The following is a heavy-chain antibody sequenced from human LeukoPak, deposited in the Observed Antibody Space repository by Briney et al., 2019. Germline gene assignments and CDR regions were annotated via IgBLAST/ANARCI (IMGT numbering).Heavy chain of an antibody. Sequence: PGGSLRLSCAASGFTFSSYGMHWVRQAPGKGLEWVAFIRYDGSNKYYADSVKGRFTISRDNSKNTLYLQMNSLRAEDTAVYYCAKDSVVATISVNSFDPWGQGTLVTVSS. J-gene: IGHJ5*02. D-gene: IGHD5-12*01. CDR3: AKDSVVATISVNSFDP. CDR2: IRYDGSNK. CDR1: GFTFSSYG. V-gene: IGHV3-30*02.